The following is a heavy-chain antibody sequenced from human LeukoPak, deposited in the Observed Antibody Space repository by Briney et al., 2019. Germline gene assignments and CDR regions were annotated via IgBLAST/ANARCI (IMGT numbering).Heavy chain of an antibody. Sequence: GESLKISCKGSGYSFTSYWIGWVRQMPGKGLEWMGIIYPGDSDTRYSPSFQGQVTISADKSISTAYLQWSSLKASDTAMYYCARRSSSSWYSWGGAFDIGGQGTMVTVSS. CDR2: IYPGDSDT. J-gene: IGHJ3*02. V-gene: IGHV5-51*01. CDR3: ARRSSSSWYSWGGAFDI. D-gene: IGHD6-13*01. CDR1: GYSFTSYW.